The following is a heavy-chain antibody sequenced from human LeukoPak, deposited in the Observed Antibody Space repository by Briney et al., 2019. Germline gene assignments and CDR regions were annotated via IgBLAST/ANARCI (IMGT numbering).Heavy chain of an antibody. Sequence: GGSLRLSCAASGFTFSSYGMHWVRQAPGKGLEWVAVISYDGSNKYYADSVKGRFTISRDNSKNMLYLQMNSLRAEDTAVYYCAKSQRLVDYWGQGTLVTVSS. CDR2: ISYDGSNK. CDR3: AKSQRLVDY. CDR1: GFTFSSYG. J-gene: IGHJ4*02. D-gene: IGHD6-25*01. V-gene: IGHV3-30*18.